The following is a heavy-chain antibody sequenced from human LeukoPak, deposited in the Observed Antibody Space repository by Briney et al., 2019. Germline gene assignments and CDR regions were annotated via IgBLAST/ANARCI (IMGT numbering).Heavy chain of an antibody. D-gene: IGHD6-6*01. CDR3: ARVVHSTSSGYSYYYMDV. Sequence: SETLSLTCTVSGGSISSYYWRWIRQPPGKGLEWIGYIYYSGSTNYNPSLKSRVTISVDTSKNQFSLKLSSVTAADTAVYYCARVVHSTSSGYSYYYMDVWGKGTTVTVSS. V-gene: IGHV4-59*01. CDR2: IYYSGST. CDR1: GGSISSYY. J-gene: IGHJ6*03.